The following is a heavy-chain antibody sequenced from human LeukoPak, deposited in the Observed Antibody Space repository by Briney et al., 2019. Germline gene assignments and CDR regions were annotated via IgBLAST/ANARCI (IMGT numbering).Heavy chain of an antibody. Sequence: GGSLRLSCAASGFTFSSYAMSWVRQAPGKGLEWVSAISGSGGSTYYADSVKGRFTISRDNSKNTLYLQMNSLRAEDTAVYYCAKVPVGLWFSFYFDYWGQGTLVTVSS. CDR3: AKVPVGLWFSFYFDY. J-gene: IGHJ4*02. CDR2: ISGSGGST. D-gene: IGHD3-10*01. CDR1: GFTFSSYA. V-gene: IGHV3-23*01.